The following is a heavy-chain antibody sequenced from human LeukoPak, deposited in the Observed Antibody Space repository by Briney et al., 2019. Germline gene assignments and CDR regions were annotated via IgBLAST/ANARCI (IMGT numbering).Heavy chain of an antibody. Sequence: SVKVSCKASGGTFSSYAISWVRQAPGQGLEWMGGIIPIFGTANYAQKFQGRVTITADESTSTAYMELSSLRSEDTAVYYCARGGHQRYFDWLSDYWGQGTLVTVPS. CDR1: GGTFSSYA. CDR2: IIPIFGTA. V-gene: IGHV1-69*13. D-gene: IGHD3-9*01. CDR3: ARGGHQRYFDWLSDY. J-gene: IGHJ4*02.